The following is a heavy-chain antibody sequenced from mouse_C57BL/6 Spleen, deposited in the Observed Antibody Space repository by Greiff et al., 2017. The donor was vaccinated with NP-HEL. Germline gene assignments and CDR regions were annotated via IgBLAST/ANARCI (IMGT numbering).Heavy chain of an antibody. CDR2: ILPGSGST. D-gene: IGHD2-12*01. Sequence: VKLQESGAELMKPGASVKLSCKATGYTFTGYWIEWVKQRPGHGLEWIGEILPGSGSTNYNEKLKGKATITADTASNTASLQLSSLTSEDTAFYYCARRGATTGDCWGQGTTLTVSS. CDR1: GYTFTGYW. V-gene: IGHV1-9*01. CDR3: ARRGATTGDC. J-gene: IGHJ2*01.